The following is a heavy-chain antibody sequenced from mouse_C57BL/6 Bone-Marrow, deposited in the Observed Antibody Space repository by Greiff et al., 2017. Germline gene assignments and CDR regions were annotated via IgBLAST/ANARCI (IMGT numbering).Heavy chain of an antibody. V-gene: IGHV1-15*01. CDR2: IDPETGGT. J-gene: IGHJ1*03. D-gene: IGHD2-1*01. Sequence: VQLVESGAELVRPGASVTLSCKASGYTFTDYEMHWVKQTPVHGLEWIGAIDPETGGTAYNQKFKGKAILTADKSSSTAYMELRSLTSEDSAVYYCTSLRYFDVWGTGTTVTVSS. CDR1: GYTFTDYE. CDR3: TSLRYFDV.